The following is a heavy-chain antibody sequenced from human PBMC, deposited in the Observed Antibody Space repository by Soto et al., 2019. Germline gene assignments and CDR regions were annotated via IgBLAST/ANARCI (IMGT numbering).Heavy chain of an antibody. J-gene: IGHJ4*02. CDR2: IWYDGSNK. CDR1: GFTFSSYG. CDR3: ARDQDYGDSSQVDY. V-gene: IGHV3-33*01. D-gene: IGHD4-17*01. Sequence: LRLSCAASGFTFSSYGMHWVRQAPGKGLEWVAVIWYDGSNKYYADSVKGRFTISRDNSKNTLYLQMNSLRAGDTAVYYCARDQDYGDSSQVDYWGQGTLVTVSS.